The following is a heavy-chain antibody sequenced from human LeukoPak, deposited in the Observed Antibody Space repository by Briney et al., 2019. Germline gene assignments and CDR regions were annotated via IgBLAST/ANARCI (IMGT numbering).Heavy chain of an antibody. Sequence: GGSLRLSCAASGFTFSNYGMHWVRQAPGKGLEWVAFIRYDGGNKYYADSVKGRFTISRDNAKNSLYLQMNSLRAEDTAVYYCAELGITMIGGVWGKGTTVTISS. CDR1: GFTFSNYG. J-gene: IGHJ6*04. CDR3: AELGITMIGGV. CDR2: IRYDGGNK. V-gene: IGHV3-30*02. D-gene: IGHD3-10*02.